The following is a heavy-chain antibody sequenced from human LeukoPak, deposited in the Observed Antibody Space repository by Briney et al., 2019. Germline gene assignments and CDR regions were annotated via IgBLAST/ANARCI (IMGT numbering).Heavy chain of an antibody. CDR1: GFTFSSYS. D-gene: IGHD2-2*01. CDR2: SSSGSTI. Sequence: TGGSLRLSCAASGFTFSSYSMNWVRQAPGKGLEWVSYSSSGSTIYYADSVKGRFTISRDNAKNSLYLQMNSLRAEDTAVYYCAHSTTSHYYGMDVWGQGTTVTVSS. V-gene: IGHV3-48*04. J-gene: IGHJ6*02. CDR3: AHSTTSHYYGMDV.